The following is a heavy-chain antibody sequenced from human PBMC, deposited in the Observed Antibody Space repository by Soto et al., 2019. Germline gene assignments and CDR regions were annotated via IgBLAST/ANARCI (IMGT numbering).Heavy chain of an antibody. V-gene: IGHV3-23*01. D-gene: IGHD5-18*01. CDR2: ISGSGGST. Sequence: GGSLRLSCAGSGLTFSSYAMSWVRQAPGKGLEWVSAISGSGGSTYYADSVKGRFTISRDNSKNTLYLQMNSLRAEDTAVYYCAKAHHAPLPFTAPLYYFDYRGQGTLVTVSS. CDR3: AKAHHAPLPFTAPLYYFDY. CDR1: GLTFSSYA. J-gene: IGHJ4*02.